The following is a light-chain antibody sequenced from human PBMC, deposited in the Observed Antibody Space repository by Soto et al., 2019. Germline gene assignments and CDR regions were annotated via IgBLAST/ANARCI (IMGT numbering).Light chain of an antibody. V-gene: IGKV1-5*03. CDR3: QQYSSPWT. Sequence: DIPMTQSPSTLSASVGDRVTITCRASQSISWWLAWYQQKPGKAPKLLIYKASTLESGVPSRFSGSGSGTEFTLTISSLQPDDIGTYYCQQYSSPWTFGQGTKVEIK. J-gene: IGKJ1*01. CDR1: QSISWW. CDR2: KAS.